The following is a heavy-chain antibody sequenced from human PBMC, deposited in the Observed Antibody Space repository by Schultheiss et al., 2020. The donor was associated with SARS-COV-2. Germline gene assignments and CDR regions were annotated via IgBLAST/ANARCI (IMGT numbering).Heavy chain of an antibody. J-gene: IGHJ6*02. CDR2: IIPIFGTA. CDR3: ARGEEMATIIDYYYYGMDV. D-gene: IGHD5-24*01. CDR1: GGTFSSYA. Sequence: SVKVSCKASGGTFSSYAISWVRQAPGQGLEWMGGIIPIFGTANYAQKFQGRVTITADESTSTAYMELSSLRSEDTAVYYCARGEEMATIIDYYYYGMDVWGQGTTVTVSS. V-gene: IGHV1-69*13.